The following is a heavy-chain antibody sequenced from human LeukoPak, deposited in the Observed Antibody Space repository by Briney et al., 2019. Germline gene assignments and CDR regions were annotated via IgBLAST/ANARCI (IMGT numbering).Heavy chain of an antibody. V-gene: IGHV4-38-2*02. CDR3: ARDRDTAMVLFGY. Sequence: SETLSLTCTVSGYSINSGYYWGWIRQPPGKGLEWIGSIYYSGSTYYNPSLKSRVTISVDTSKNQFSLKLSSVTAADTAVYYCARDRDTAMVLFGYWGQGTLVTVSS. CDR2: IYYSGST. D-gene: IGHD5-18*01. J-gene: IGHJ4*02. CDR1: GYSINSGYY.